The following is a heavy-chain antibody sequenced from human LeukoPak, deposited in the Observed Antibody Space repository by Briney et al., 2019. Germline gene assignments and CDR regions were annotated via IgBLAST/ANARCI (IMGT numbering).Heavy chain of an antibody. CDR1: GGTFSSYA. CDR3: AIDLGCRSTSCYISIGDAFDI. D-gene: IGHD2-2*02. J-gene: IGHJ3*02. V-gene: IGHV1-69*01. CDR2: IIPIFGTA. Sequence: EASVKVSCKASGGTFSSYAISWVRQAPGQGLEWMGGIIPIFGTANYAQKFQGRVTITADESTHTANMELRSLRAEDTAVYYCAIDLGCRSTSCYISIGDAFDIWGQGTMVTVSS.